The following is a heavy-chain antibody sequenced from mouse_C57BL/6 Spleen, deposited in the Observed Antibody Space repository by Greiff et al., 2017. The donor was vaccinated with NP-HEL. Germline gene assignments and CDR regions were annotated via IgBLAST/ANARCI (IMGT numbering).Heavy chain of an antibody. D-gene: IGHD4-1*01. Sequence: QVQLQQSGAELVKPGASVKLSCKASGYTFTSYWMQWVKQRPGQGLEWIGEIDPSDSYTNYNQKFKGKATLTVDTSSSTAYMQLSSLTSEDSAVYYCARNWGYYFDYWGQGTTLTVSS. J-gene: IGHJ2*01. CDR3: ARNWGYYFDY. CDR1: GYTFTSYW. V-gene: IGHV1-50*01. CDR2: IDPSDSYT.